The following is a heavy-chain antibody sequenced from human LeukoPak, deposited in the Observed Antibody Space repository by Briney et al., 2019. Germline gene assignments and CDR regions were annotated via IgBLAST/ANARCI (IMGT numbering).Heavy chain of an antibody. V-gene: IGHV3-23*01. Sequence: PGGSLRLSCTASGFTFSSLAMTWVRQAPGKGLEWVSTIRSNGDTTYNADSVKGRFTISRDNSKNTLYLQMNSLRAEDTAVYYCARDDYSSSSVYWGQGTLVTVSS. D-gene: IGHD6-6*01. J-gene: IGHJ4*02. CDR1: GFTFSSLA. CDR2: IRSNGDTT. CDR3: ARDDYSSSSVY.